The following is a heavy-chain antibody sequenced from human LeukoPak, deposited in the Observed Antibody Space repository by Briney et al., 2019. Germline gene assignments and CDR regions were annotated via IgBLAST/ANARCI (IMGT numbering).Heavy chain of an antibody. J-gene: IGHJ4*02. CDR3: AREGRWLQLPIV. V-gene: IGHV3-74*01. CDR2: INSDGSST. Sequence: PGGSLRLSCAVSGFAFSSYAMHWVRQAPGKGLVWVSRINSDGSSTSYADSVKGRFTISRDNAKNTLYLQMNSLRAEDTAVYYCAREGRWLQLPIVWGQGTLVTVSS. D-gene: IGHD5-24*01. CDR1: GFAFSSYA.